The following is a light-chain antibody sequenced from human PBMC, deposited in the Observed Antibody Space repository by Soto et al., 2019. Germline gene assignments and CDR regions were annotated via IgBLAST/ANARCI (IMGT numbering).Light chain of an antibody. V-gene: IGLV2-14*03. CDR3: SSYTASSTYV. Sequence: QSVLTQPASVSGSPGQSITISCTGTSSDVGGYNYVSWYQHHPGKAPKLMIFDVSNRPSGVSNRFSGSKSGNTASLTISGLQADDDADYYCSSYTASSTYVFGTGTNVTVL. J-gene: IGLJ1*01. CDR2: DVS. CDR1: SSDVGGYNY.